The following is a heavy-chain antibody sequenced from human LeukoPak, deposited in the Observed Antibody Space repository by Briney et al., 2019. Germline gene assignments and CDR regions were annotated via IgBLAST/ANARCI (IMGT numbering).Heavy chain of an antibody. Sequence: GGSLRLSCAASGFTFTSYSMNWVRQAPGKGLEWVSGIVASGATTYYADSVKGRFTISRDNSQNALYLQMHSLRADDTAVYYCAKGSGSFGRYSFDYWGQGTLLTVSS. D-gene: IGHD1-26*01. CDR3: AKGSGSFGRYSFDY. CDR2: IVASGATT. V-gene: IGHV3-23*01. J-gene: IGHJ4*02. CDR1: GFTFTSYS.